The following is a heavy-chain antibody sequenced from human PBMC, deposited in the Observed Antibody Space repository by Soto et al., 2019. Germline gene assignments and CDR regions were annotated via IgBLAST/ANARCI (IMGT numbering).Heavy chain of an antibody. CDR2: INPNSGGT. D-gene: IGHD5-12*01. J-gene: IGHJ6*02. V-gene: IGHV1-2*04. CDR3: ARALGNFVEMATEGAYYYGMDV. CDR1: GYTFTGYY. Sequence: ASVKVSCKASGYTFTGYYMHWVRQAPGQGLEWMGWINPNSGGTNYAQKFQGWVTMTRDTSISTAYMELSRLRSDDTAVYYCARALGNFVEMATEGAYYYGMDVWGQGTTVTVSS.